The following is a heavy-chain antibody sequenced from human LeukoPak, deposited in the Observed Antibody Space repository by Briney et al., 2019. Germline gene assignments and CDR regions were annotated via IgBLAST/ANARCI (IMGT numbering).Heavy chain of an antibody. V-gene: IGHV3-74*01. Sequence: GGSLRLSCAASGFTFSSYWMHWVRQAPGKGLVWVSRINSDGSRTNYADSVKGRFTISIDNAKNTLFLKMDSLRAEDTAVYYCARARGNNYGFFDYWGQGIMVTVSS. J-gene: IGHJ4*02. CDR1: GFTFSSYW. CDR3: ARARGNNYGFFDY. D-gene: IGHD5-18*01. CDR2: INSDGSRT.